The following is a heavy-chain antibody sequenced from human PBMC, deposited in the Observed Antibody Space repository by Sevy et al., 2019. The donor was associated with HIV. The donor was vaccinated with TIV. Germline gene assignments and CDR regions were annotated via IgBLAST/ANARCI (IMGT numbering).Heavy chain of an antibody. V-gene: IGHV4-59*01. CDR3: ARDRGAWGV. D-gene: IGHD3-16*01. J-gene: IGHJ6*04. CDR2: IYYSGST. Sequence: SETLSLTCTVSGGSISSYYWSWIRQPPGKGLEWIGYIYYSGSTNYNPSLKSRITISVDTSKNQFSLKLSSVTAADTAVYYCARDRGAWGVWGKGTTVTVSS. CDR1: GGSISSYY.